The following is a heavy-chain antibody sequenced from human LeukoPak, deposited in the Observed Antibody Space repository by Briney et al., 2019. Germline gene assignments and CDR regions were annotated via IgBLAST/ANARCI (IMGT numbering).Heavy chain of an antibody. Sequence: GASVTVSFTASVYTLTSYGISWVRQAPGQGLEWMGWISAYNGNTNYAQKLQGSVTMITDTSTSTAYMELRSLRSDDTAVYYCARDDSSGDMFDYWGQGTLVTVSS. CDR3: ARDDSSGDMFDY. CDR1: VYTLTSYG. J-gene: IGHJ4*02. V-gene: IGHV1-18*01. CDR2: ISAYNGNT. D-gene: IGHD3-22*01.